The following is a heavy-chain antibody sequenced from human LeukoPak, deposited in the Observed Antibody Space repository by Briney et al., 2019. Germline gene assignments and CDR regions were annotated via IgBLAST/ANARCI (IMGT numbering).Heavy chain of an antibody. CDR3: ARGRDYYDSSGYYTNYFDY. D-gene: IGHD3-22*01. Sequence: GGSLRLSCAASGFSFHDSAMHWVRQVPGKGLEWVSSISWNSNNIDYVDSVKGRFSISRDNAKNTLYLQMNSLRAEDTAVYYCARGRDYYDSSGYYTNYFDYWGQGTLVTVSS. J-gene: IGHJ4*02. V-gene: IGHV3-9*01. CDR1: GFSFHDSA. CDR2: ISWNSNNI.